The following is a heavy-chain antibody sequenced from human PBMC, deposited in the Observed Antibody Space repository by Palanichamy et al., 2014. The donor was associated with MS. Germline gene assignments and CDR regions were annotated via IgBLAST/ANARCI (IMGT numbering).Heavy chain of an antibody. J-gene: IGHJ4*02. Sequence: EVQLVESGGGLVPPGGSLRLSCVASGFSFSTYGMNWVRQAPGKGLEWLSYISTSGSSIYYADSVKGRFTISRDHAKNSLLLQMNSLRAEDTAVYYCAREIWESTGPLDYWGQGTLVTVSS. CDR2: ISTSGSSI. CDR3: AREIWESTGPLDY. CDR1: GFSFSTYG. V-gene: IGHV3-48*03. D-gene: IGHD1-26*01.